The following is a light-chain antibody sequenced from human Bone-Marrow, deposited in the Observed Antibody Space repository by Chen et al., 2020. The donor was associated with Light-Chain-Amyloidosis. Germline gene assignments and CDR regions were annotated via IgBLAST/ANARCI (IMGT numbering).Light chain of an antibody. V-gene: IGLV1-40*01. Sequence: SVLTQPPSVSGAPGQRVTISCTGSDSNIGTGYDVQCYQQLPGKAPKLVIHGNNNRPPGVPDRCAGSRSGTAASRAITGGQAEDEADYYCQAYDSSLIGSLFGGGTKLPVL. CDR1: DSNIGTGYD. J-gene: IGLJ2*01. CDR3: QAYDSSLIGSL. CDR2: GNN.